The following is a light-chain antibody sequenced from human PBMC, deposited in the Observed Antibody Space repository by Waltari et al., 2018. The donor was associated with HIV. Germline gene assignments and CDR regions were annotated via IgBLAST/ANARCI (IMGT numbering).Light chain of an antibody. CDR1: HSDVGFYNL. V-gene: IGLV2-14*01. Sequence: QSALTQPASVSGSPGQSITISCTGTHSDVGFYNLVSWYRPHPGKAPQLVIYGVDSRPSGVSDRFSGSKSGNTASLTISTLQAEDEADYYCSSYTNIDTLVFGGGTKLTVL. J-gene: IGLJ3*02. CDR2: GVD. CDR3: SSYTNIDTLV.